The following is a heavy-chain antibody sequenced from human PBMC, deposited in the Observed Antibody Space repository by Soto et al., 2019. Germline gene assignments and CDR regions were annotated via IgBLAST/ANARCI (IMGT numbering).Heavy chain of an antibody. J-gene: IGHJ5*02. CDR2: IYYSGST. D-gene: IGHD3-10*01. Sequence: PSETLSLTCTVSGGSISSYYWSWIRQPPWKGLEWIGYIYYSGSTNYNPSLKSRVTISVDTSKNQFSLKLSSVTAADTAVYYCARAGTTMVRGVISGWFDPWGQGTLVTVSS. V-gene: IGHV4-59*01. CDR3: ARAGTTMVRGVISGWFDP. CDR1: GGSISSYY.